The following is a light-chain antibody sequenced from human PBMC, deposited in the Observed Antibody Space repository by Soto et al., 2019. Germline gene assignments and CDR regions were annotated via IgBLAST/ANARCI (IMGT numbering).Light chain of an antibody. V-gene: IGKV3-20*01. CDR3: QEYGRSPYT. Sequence: MVLTQSPGSLSLSPGERATLSCRASQSISSSYLAWYQQKPGQAPRLLIYGSSSRATGIPDRFSGRGSGTDFTLTISRLEPEDSAVYYCQEYGRSPYTFGQGTKLEI. J-gene: IGKJ2*01. CDR1: QSISSSY. CDR2: GSS.